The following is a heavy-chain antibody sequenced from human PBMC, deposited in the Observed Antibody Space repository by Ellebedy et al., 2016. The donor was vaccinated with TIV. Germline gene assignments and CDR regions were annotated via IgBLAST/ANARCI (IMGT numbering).Heavy chain of an antibody. Sequence: GESLKISCAASGFTFSNYWMNWVRQAPGKGLEWVANITQDGSEKYYVDSVKGQFTISRDNAKNSLYLQMNSLRAEDTAVYYCARAASGIVVVNHWGYWGQGTLVTVSS. J-gene: IGHJ4*02. CDR1: GFTFSNYW. V-gene: IGHV3-7*01. D-gene: IGHD3-22*01. CDR3: ARAASGIVVVNHWGY. CDR2: ITQDGSEK.